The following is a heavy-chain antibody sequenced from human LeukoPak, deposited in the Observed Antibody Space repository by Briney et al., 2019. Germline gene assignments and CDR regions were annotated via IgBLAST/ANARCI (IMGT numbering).Heavy chain of an antibody. CDR1: GATFSSYA. Sequence: GPSVKVSCKASGATFSSYAISWVRQAPGQGLEWMGGIIPIFGTANYAQKFQGRVTITADKSTSTAYMELSSLRSEDTAVYYCARASNDYGDYQYFQHWGQGTLVTVSS. J-gene: IGHJ1*01. CDR3: ARASNDYGDYQYFQH. D-gene: IGHD4-17*01. V-gene: IGHV1-69*06. CDR2: IIPIFGTA.